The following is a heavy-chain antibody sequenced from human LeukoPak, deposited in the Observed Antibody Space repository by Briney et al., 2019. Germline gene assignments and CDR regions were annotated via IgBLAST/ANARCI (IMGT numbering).Heavy chain of an antibody. J-gene: IGHJ4*02. V-gene: IGHV3-48*04. Sequence: GGSLRLSCAASGFTFSSYAMHWVRQAPGKGLEWVSYISSSGSTIYYADSVKGRFTISRDNAKNPLYLQMNSLRAEDTAVYYCASPVVVTASPFDYWGQGTLVTVSS. CDR1: GFTFSSYA. CDR2: ISSSGSTI. D-gene: IGHD2-21*02. CDR3: ASPVVVTASPFDY.